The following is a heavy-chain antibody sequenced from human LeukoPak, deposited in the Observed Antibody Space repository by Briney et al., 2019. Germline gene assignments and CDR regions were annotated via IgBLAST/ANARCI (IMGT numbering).Heavy chain of an antibody. J-gene: IGHJ6*02. Sequence: ASVKVSCKASGGSFSNSAINWVRQAPGQGLEWMGGITPIFGTTDYAENFQGRVTLIADESTSIAYMELSGLRSEDTAVYFCAQGTVYGRPDNYYYYGTDVWGQGTTVTVSS. CDR1: GGSFSNSA. CDR2: ITPIFGTT. CDR3: AQGTVYGRPDNYYYYGTDV. D-gene: IGHD3-10*01. V-gene: IGHV1-69*13.